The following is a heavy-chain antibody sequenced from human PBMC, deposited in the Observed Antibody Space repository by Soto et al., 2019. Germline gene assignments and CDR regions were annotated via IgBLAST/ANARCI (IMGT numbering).Heavy chain of an antibody. J-gene: IGHJ4*02. CDR3: VRPYYSSSWFPFDR. CDR1: GFDFGDYY. Sequence: QVQLVESGGGLVKPGGSLRLSCTGSGFDFGDYYMSWIRQAPGKGLEWVSYIDSGDGTTYYTDSVKGRFTISRDNDKKTVYLQMSSLRVEDTALYYCVRPYYSSSWFPFDRWGQGNMVTVSS. D-gene: IGHD6-13*01. V-gene: IGHV3-11*01. CDR2: IDSGDGTT.